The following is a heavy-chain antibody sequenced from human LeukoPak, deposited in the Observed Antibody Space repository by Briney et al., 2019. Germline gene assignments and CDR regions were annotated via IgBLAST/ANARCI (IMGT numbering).Heavy chain of an antibody. J-gene: IGHJ4*02. CDR3: ARGYVGTRFY. D-gene: IGHD4-23*01. Sequence: PGGSLRLSCAASGFSFSNYETNWVRQAPGKGLEWVSDISNGGTTIYYADSVKGRFTVSRDNAKNSLYLQMNSLRVEDTGVYYCARGYVGTRFYWGEGTLVSVS. V-gene: IGHV3-48*03. CDR1: GFSFSNYE. CDR2: ISNGGTTI.